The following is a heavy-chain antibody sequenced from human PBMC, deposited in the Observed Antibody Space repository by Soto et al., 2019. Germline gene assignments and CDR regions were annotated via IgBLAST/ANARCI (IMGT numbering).Heavy chain of an antibody. J-gene: IGHJ6*02. Sequence: PGGSLRLSCAASGFTFSSYGMHWVRQAPGKGLEWVAVISYDGSNKYYADSVKGRFTISRDNSKNTLYLQMNSLRAEDTAVYYCAKDRSCFFCSSSWYVRGMDVWGQGTTVTVSS. CDR1: GFTFSSYG. CDR2: ISYDGSNK. V-gene: IGHV3-30*18. CDR3: AKDRSCFFCSSSWYVRGMDV. D-gene: IGHD6-13*01.